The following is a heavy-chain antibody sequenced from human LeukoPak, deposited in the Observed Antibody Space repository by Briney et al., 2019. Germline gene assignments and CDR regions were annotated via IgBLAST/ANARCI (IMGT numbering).Heavy chain of an antibody. CDR1: GGSISSYY. D-gene: IGHD6-19*01. CDR2: IYYSGST. V-gene: IGHV4-59*08. Sequence: PSETLSLTCTVSGGSISSYYWIWIRQPPGKGLEWIGYIYYSGSTNYNPSLKSRVTISVDTSKNQFSLKLSSVTAADTAVYYCARHQVAGTCFDYWGQGTLVTVSS. J-gene: IGHJ4*02. CDR3: ARHQVAGTCFDY.